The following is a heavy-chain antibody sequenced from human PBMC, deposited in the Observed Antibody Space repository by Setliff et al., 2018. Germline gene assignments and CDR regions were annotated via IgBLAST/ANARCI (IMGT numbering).Heavy chain of an antibody. J-gene: IGHJ4*02. CDR3: AKGGYSGSRYFDY. D-gene: IGHD1-26*01. Sequence: PGESLKISCAASGFTFTSYAMRWVRQAPGKGLEWVSSISGSGGSTYYADSVKGRFTISRDNSNNALYLQMNSLRAEDTAIYYCAKGGYSGSRYFDYWGQGTLVTVSS. V-gene: IGHV3-23*01. CDR2: ISGSGGST. CDR1: GFTFTSYA.